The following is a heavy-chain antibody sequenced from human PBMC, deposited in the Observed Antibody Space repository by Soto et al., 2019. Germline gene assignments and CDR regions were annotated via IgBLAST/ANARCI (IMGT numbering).Heavy chain of an antibody. CDR2: ISGSGGST. CDR3: ARRGPGTYFDY. CDR1: GFTFSSYA. V-gene: IGHV3-23*01. D-gene: IGHD6-13*01. Sequence: EVQLLDSGGGLVQPGGSLRLSCAASGFTFSSYAMNWVRQAPGKGLEWVSVISGSGGSTYYADSMKGRFTISRDNSKNTLYLQMNSLRAEDTAVYYCARRGPGTYFDYWGQGTLVTVSS. J-gene: IGHJ4*02.